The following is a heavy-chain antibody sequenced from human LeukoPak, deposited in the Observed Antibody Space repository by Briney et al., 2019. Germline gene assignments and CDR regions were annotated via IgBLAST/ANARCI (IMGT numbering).Heavy chain of an antibody. CDR3: TRVRLGAATRYFGY. CDR2: IRNKANSYGT. Sequence: GGSLRLSCAASGFSFSDHYMDWVRLASGKGLEWVGRIRNKANSYGTEYAASVKGRFTISRDDSKDSLYLQMNSLRFEDTALYYCTRVRLGAATRYFGYWGQGTLVTVSS. D-gene: IGHD1-26*01. J-gene: IGHJ4*02. CDR1: GFSFSDHY. V-gene: IGHV3-72*01.